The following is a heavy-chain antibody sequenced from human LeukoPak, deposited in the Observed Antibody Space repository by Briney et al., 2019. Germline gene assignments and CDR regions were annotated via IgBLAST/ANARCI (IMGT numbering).Heavy chain of an antibody. V-gene: IGHV1-2*02. CDR3: ARRGYYDSINHDAFDI. CDR2: INPNSGGT. Sequence: VASVKVSCKASGYTFTGYYMHWVRQAPGQGLEWMGWINPNSGGTNYAQKFQGRVTMTRDTSISTAYMELSRLRSDDTAVYYCARRGYYDSINHDAFDIWGQGTMVTVSS. CDR1: GYTFTGYY. D-gene: IGHD3-22*01. J-gene: IGHJ3*02.